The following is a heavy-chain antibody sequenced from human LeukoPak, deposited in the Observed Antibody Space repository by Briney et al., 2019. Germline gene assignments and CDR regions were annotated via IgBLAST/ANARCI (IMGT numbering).Heavy chain of an antibody. CDR3: ARDRVDRNYYYGMDV. D-gene: IGHD1-14*01. J-gene: IGHJ6*02. V-gene: IGHV1-8*01. CDR1: GYTFTSYV. CDR2: MNPNSGNT. Sequence: ASVKVSCKASGYTFTSYVINWVRQATGQGLEWMGWMNPNSGNTGYAQKFQGRVTMTRNTSISTAYMELSSLRSEDTAVYYCARDRVDRNYYYGMDVWGQGTTVTVSS.